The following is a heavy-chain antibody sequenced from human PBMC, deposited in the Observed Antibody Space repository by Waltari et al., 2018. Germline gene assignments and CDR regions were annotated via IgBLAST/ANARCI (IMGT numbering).Heavy chain of an antibody. Sequence: QVQLQESGPGLVKPSGTLSLTCSVSSGSITTNNWWSWVRQPPGKGLEWIADVYHSGSTNYNLSLKSRVTISVDESKNQFSLKVRSVTAADTAVYYCARVVAGSLFRQFDYWGQGTLVTVSS. CDR2: VYHSGST. J-gene: IGHJ4*02. V-gene: IGHV4-4*02. D-gene: IGHD6-19*01. CDR1: SGSITTNNW. CDR3: ARVVAGSLFRQFDY.